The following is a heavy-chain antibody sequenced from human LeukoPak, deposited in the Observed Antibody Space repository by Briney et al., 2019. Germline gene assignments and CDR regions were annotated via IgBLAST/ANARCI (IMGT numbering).Heavy chain of an antibody. CDR1: GFTFSSYW. Sequence: GGSRRLSCAASGFTFSSYWMSWVRQAPGKGLEWVANIKQDGSKKNYVDSVKGRFTISRDNAKNSLYLQMNSLRVEDTAVYYCARGRPHGNDYWGQGTLVTVSS. CDR2: IKQDGSKK. J-gene: IGHJ4*02. V-gene: IGHV3-7*01. D-gene: IGHD4-23*01. CDR3: ARGRPHGNDY.